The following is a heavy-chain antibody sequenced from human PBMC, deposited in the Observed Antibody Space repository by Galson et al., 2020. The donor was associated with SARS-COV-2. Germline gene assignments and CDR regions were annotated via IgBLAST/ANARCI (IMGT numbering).Heavy chain of an antibody. CDR1: GFTFSSYG. J-gene: IGHJ6*02. D-gene: IGHD3-3*01. Sequence: TGGSLRLSCAASGFTFSSYGMHWVRQAPGKGLEWVAVISYDGSNKYYADSVKGRFTISRDNSKNTLYLQMNSLRAEDTAVYYCAKDNTIFGVVSYNYGMDVWGQGTTVTVSS. CDR2: ISYDGSNK. CDR3: AKDNTIFGVVSYNYGMDV. V-gene: IGHV3-30*18.